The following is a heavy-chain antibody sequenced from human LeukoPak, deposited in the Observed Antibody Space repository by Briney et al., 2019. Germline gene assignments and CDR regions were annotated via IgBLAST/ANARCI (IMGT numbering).Heavy chain of an antibody. CDR3: AKGQYSGYDSQPGY. CDR2: ISWSGGGK. Sequence: GGSPRLSCAASGFKFEDYAMHWVRQTPGKGLQWVSGISWSGGGKGYEDSVKGRFTTSRDNPKNSLYLQMNTVRSEDTAIYYCAKGQYSGYDSQPGYWGPGTLVTVSS. D-gene: IGHD5-12*01. V-gene: IGHV3-9*01. J-gene: IGHJ4*02. CDR1: GFKFEDYA.